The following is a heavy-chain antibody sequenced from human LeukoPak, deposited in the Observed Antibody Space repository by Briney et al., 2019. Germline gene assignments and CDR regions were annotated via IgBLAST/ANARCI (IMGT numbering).Heavy chain of an antibody. D-gene: IGHD3-10*01. CDR3: ARAVPLARGVNYYDY. CDR1: GFTFSSYS. Sequence: GGSLRLSCAASGFTFSSYSMNWVRQAPGKGLEWVSAIGTTGDTYYPGSVKGRFTISRENAGNSLYLQMNSLRVGDTAVYYCARAVPLARGVNYYDYWGQGTLVTVSS. CDR2: IGTTGDT. J-gene: IGHJ4*02. V-gene: IGHV3-13*01.